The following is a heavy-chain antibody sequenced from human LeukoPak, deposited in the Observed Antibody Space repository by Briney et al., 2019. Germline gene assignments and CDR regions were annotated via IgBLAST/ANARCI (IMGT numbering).Heavy chain of an antibody. CDR1: GGSISSSSYY. D-gene: IGHD3-10*01. Sequence: SETLSLTCTVSGGSISSSSYYWGWIRQPPGKGLEWIGSIYYSGSTYYNPSLKSRVTISVDTSKNQFSLKLSSVTAADTAVYYCARQRYYYGSGSYHYYYYMDVWGKGTTVTISS. CDR2: IYYSGST. J-gene: IGHJ6*03. CDR3: ARQRYYYGSGSYHYYYYMDV. V-gene: IGHV4-39*01.